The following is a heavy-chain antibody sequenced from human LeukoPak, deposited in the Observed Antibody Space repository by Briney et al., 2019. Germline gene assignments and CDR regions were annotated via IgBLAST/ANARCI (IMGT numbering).Heavy chain of an antibody. V-gene: IGHV1-2*02. J-gene: IGHJ4*02. CDR3: ARSVGATPPPTPYLDY. Sequence: ASVKVSCKASGYTFTGYYMHWVRQAPGQGLEWMGWINPNSGGTNYAQKFQGRVTMTRDTSISTAYMELSRLRSDDTAVYYCARSVGATPPPTPYLDYWGQGTLVTVSS. CDR1: GYTFTGYY. D-gene: IGHD1-26*01. CDR2: INPNSGGT.